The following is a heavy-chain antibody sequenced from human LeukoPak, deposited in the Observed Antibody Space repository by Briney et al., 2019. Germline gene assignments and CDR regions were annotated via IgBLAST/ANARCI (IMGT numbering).Heavy chain of an antibody. D-gene: IGHD1-26*01. CDR2: INPNSGGT. V-gene: IGHV1-2*02. CDR3: AVGRRTDFDY. Sequence: ASVKVSCKASGYTFTDYYIHWVRQAPGQGLEWMRWINPNSGGTNYAQNFQGRVTMTRDTYITTAYMDLSRLRLDDTAVYYCAVGRRTDFDYWGQGTLVTVSS. CDR1: GYTFTDYY. J-gene: IGHJ4*02.